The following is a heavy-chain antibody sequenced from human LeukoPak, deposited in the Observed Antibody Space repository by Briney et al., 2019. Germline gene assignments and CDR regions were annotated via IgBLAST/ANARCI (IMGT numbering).Heavy chain of an antibody. D-gene: IGHD6-13*01. V-gene: IGHV1-18*01. J-gene: IGHJ4*02. Sequence: GASVKVSCKASDYTFTSYGISWVRQAPGQGLEWMGWISPYSDNTNYAQNLQGRVTITTDTSTSTAYMELRSLTSDDTAMYYCARGGPFSIAAARVYYFDYWGQGTLVTVSP. CDR3: ARGGPFSIAAARVYYFDY. CDR1: DYTFTSYG. CDR2: ISPYSDNT.